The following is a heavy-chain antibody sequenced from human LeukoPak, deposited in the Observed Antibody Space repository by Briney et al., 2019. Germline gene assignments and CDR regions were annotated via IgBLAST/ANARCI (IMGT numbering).Heavy chain of an antibody. CDR3: ARDGSSLSGWFDP. D-gene: IGHD1-26*01. V-gene: IGHV4-59*12. Sequence: SETLSLTCTVSGGSISSYYWSWIRQPPGKGLEWIGYIYYSGSTNYNPSLKSRVTISVDTSKNQFSLKLSSVTAADTAVYYCARDGSSLSGWFDPWGQGTLVTVSS. J-gene: IGHJ5*02. CDR1: GGSISSYY. CDR2: IYYSGST.